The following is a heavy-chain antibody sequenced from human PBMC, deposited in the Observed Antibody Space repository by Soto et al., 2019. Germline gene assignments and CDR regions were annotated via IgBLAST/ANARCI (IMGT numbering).Heavy chain of an antibody. J-gene: IGHJ4*02. CDR2: LTRSGGTM. CDR1: GFTFSDYY. D-gene: IGHD2-15*01. CDR3: ARRSVGSHIEY. V-gene: IGHV3-11*01. Sequence: GGSLRLSCAASGFTFSDYYTSWIGQAPGTGLEWLSYLTRSGGTMYYADSVKGRFTISRDNAKNLVFLQMNSLRAEDTAVYYCARRSVGSHIEYWGQGTLVTVSS.